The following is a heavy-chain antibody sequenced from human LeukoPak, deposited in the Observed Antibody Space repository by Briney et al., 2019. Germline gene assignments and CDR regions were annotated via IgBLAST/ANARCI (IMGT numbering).Heavy chain of an antibody. CDR2: MNPNNGNT. D-gene: IGHD2-2*02. Sequence: WASVTVSCKASGFTFTSYDINWVRQASGQGLEWMGWMNPNNGNTGYAQKFQGRVTMTRDTSINTAYMELRGLRSEDTAVYYCVRDGEGAAISVNYWFDPWGQGTLVTVSS. CDR3: VRDGEGAAISVNYWFDP. J-gene: IGHJ5*02. CDR1: GFTFTSYD. V-gene: IGHV1-8*01.